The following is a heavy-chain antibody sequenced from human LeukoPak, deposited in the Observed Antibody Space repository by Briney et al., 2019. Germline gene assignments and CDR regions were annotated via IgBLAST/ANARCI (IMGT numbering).Heavy chain of an antibody. CDR1: GYTFTGYY. J-gene: IGHJ3*02. CDR2: INPNSGGT. CDR3: ARSNTRENDAFDI. V-gene: IGHV1-2*02. Sequence: ASVKVSCKASGYTFTGYYMHWVRQAPGPGLEWMGWINPNSGGTNYAQKFQGRVTMTRDTSISTAYMELSRLRSDDTAVYYCARSNTRENDAFDIWGQGTMVTVSS.